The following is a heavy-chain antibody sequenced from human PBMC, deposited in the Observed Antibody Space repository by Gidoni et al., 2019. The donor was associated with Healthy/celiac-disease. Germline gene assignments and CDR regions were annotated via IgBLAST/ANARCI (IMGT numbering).Heavy chain of an antibody. V-gene: IGHV3-30*04. CDR1: GVTFSSYA. CDR3: ARDYPYGMDV. J-gene: IGHJ6*02. Sequence: QVQLVESGEGVVHPGSSLRLSCAASGVTFSSYAMHWVRQALGKGLEWVAVISNDGSNKYYADSGKGRFTNSRDKSKNTLYLQMNSLRAEDTAVYYCARDYPYGMDVWGQGTTVTVSS. CDR2: ISNDGSNK.